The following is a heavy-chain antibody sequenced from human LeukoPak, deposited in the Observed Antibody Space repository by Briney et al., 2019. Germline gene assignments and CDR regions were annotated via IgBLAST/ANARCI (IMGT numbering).Heavy chain of an antibody. CDR1: GFSVSSNY. CDR2: IYSGGNT. CDR3: ARDLPGPPFDY. V-gene: IGHV3-53*01. Sequence: GGSLRLSCAASGFSVSSNYMSWVRQAPGKGLEWVSIIYSGGNTYYADSVKGRFTISRDNSKNTLYLQMNSLRDEDTAVYYCARDLPGPPFDYWGQGTLVTVSS. D-gene: IGHD1-14*01. J-gene: IGHJ4*02.